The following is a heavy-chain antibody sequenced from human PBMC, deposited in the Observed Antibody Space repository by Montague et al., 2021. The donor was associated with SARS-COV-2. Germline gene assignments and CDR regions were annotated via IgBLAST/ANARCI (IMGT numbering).Heavy chain of an antibody. D-gene: IGHD6-19*01. V-gene: IGHV4-39*01. Sequence: SETLSLTCTVSGGSISSGTYYWGWVRQPPGKGLEWIGTINYSGQTYYNPSLKSRVTISVDTSKNQFSLKVTSVTAADTAVYYCARRAQWPLSWFFDLWGRGTLVTVPS. CDR3: ARRAQWPLSWFFDL. CDR2: INYSGQT. J-gene: IGHJ2*01. CDR1: GGSISSGTYY.